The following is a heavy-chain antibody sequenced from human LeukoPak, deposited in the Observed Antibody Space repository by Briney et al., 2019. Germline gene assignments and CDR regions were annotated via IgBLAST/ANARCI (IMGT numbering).Heavy chain of an antibody. CDR3: AKDQSVVVVAATRGDY. CDR1: GFIFSSYA. V-gene: IGHV3-30*04. D-gene: IGHD2-15*01. CDR2: ISYDGSNK. J-gene: IGHJ4*02. Sequence: GGSLRLSCAASGFIFSSYAMHWVRQAPGKGLEWVAVISYDGSNKYYADSVKGRFTISRDNSKNTLYLQMNSLRAEDTAVYYCAKDQSVVVVAATRGDYWGLGTLVTVSS.